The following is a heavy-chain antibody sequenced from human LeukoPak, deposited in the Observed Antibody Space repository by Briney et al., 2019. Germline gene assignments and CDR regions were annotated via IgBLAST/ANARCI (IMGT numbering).Heavy chain of an antibody. V-gene: IGHV4-59*01. Sequence: PSETLSLTCAVYGGSLSGYYWSWIRQPPGKGLEWIGYIYYSGSTNYNPSLKSRVTISVDTSKNQFSLKLSSVTAADTAVYYCARDLDRNWFDPWGQGTLVTVSS. CDR1: GGSLSGYY. J-gene: IGHJ5*02. CDR2: IYYSGST. CDR3: ARDLDRNWFDP.